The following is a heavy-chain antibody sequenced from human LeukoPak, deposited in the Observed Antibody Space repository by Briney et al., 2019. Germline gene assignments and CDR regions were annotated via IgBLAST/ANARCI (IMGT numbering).Heavy chain of an antibody. D-gene: IGHD3-22*01. V-gene: IGHV3-48*01. CDR2: ISSSSSTI. Sequence: GGSLRLSCATSGFTFSSYGLTWVRQAPGKGLEWVSYISSSSSTIYYADSVKGRFTISRDNAKDSLYLQMNSLRAEDTAVYYCARDRPISTMIVWGQGTLVTVSS. CDR3: ARDRPISTMIV. J-gene: IGHJ4*02. CDR1: GFTFSSYG.